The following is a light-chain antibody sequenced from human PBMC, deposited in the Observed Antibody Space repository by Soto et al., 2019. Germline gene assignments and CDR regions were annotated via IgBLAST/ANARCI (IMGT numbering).Light chain of an antibody. Sequence: QSVLPQPRSVSGSPGQSVTISCTGSSSNVAAFTSVSWYQQYPGTTPKLIIFDVSRRPSGVPDRFSGSRSGNTASLTISGLQAEDEADYYCFSSASRCTFVFGTGTKVTVL. V-gene: IGLV2-11*01. CDR1: SSNVAAFTS. J-gene: IGLJ1*01. CDR2: DVS. CDR3: FSSASRCTFV.